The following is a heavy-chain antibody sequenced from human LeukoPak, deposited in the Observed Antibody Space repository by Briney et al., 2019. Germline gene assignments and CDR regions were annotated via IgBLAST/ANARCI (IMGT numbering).Heavy chain of an antibody. Sequence: ASVKVSCKASGYTFTGYYIHWVRQAPGQGLEWMAWISPNGGGTSYARKFQGRVTMTRDTSISTAFMELSRLGSDDTAMYYCASSNRYYYYGKDVWGQGTTVTVSS. D-gene: IGHD1-14*01. J-gene: IGHJ6*02. CDR2: ISPNGGGT. CDR3: ASSNRYYYYGKDV. V-gene: IGHV1-2*02. CDR1: GYTFTGYY.